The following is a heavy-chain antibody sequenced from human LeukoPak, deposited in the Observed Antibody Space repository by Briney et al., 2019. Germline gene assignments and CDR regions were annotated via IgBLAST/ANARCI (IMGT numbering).Heavy chain of an antibody. Sequence: SETLSLTCTVSGYSISSGYYWGWIRQPPGKGLEWIGCIYHSGSTYYNPSLKSRVTISVDTSKNQFSLKLSSVTAADPAVYYCARGNRIAAAGTVWYFDLWGRAPLVIVP. V-gene: IGHV4-38-2*02. CDR1: GYSISSGYY. J-gene: IGHJ2*01. CDR3: ARGNRIAAAGTVWYFDL. D-gene: IGHD6-13*01. CDR2: IYHSGST.